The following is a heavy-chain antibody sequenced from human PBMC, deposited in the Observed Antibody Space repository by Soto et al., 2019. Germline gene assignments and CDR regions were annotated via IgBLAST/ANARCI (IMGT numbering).Heavy chain of an antibody. CDR1: GGSISSSSYY. Sequence: SETLSLTCTVSGGSISSSSYYWGWIRQPPGKGLEWTGSIYYSGSTYYNPSLKSRVTISVDTSKNQFSLKLSSVTAADTAVYYCARRGSGSYSDYWGQGTLVTVSS. D-gene: IGHD3-10*01. J-gene: IGHJ4*02. V-gene: IGHV4-39*01. CDR3: ARRGSGSYSDY. CDR2: IYYSGST.